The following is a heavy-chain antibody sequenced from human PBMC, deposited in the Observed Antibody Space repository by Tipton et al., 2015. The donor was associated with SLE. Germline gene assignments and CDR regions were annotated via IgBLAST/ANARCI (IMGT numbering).Heavy chain of an antibody. D-gene: IGHD1-26*01. CDR1: GGSISSSSYY. CDR3: AGGDGRVFDL. CDR2: IYYSGST. J-gene: IGHJ2*01. Sequence: TLSLTCTVSGGSISSSSYYWGWIRQPPGKGLEWIGNIYYSGSTYYNPSRKSRVTISVDTSKNQISLNLSSVTAADTAVYYCAGGDGRVFDLWGRGTLLTVSS. V-gene: IGHV4-39*07.